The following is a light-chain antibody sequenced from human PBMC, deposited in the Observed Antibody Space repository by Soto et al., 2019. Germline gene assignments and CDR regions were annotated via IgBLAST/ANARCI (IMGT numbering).Light chain of an antibody. J-gene: IGLJ2*01. Sequence: QLVLTQSPSASASLGASVKLTCTLNSGHSSYAIAWHQQQPEKGPRYLMKLNNDGSHSKGDGIPDRFSGSSSGAERYLTISSLQSEDEADYYCQTWDTGIVVFGGGTKLTVL. CDR3: QTWDTGIVV. V-gene: IGLV4-69*01. CDR2: LNNDGSH. CDR1: SGHSSYA.